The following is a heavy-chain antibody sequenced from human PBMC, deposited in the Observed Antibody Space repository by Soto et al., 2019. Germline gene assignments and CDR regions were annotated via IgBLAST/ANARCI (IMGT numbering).Heavy chain of an antibody. CDR3: ARDGLHIPAVGDV. D-gene: IGHD6-13*01. V-gene: IGHV1-18*01. CDR1: GYTFINYG. J-gene: IGHJ6*02. CDR2: ISAYNGDK. Sequence: QVYLVQSGPEVNKPGASVKVSCKASGYTFINYGVSWVRQAPGQGLEWMGWISAYNGDKKYAQNVQGRVTLTTDTSTSTAYMEMRTLRSDDTAAYYCARDGLHIPAVGDVWGQGTTVTVSS.